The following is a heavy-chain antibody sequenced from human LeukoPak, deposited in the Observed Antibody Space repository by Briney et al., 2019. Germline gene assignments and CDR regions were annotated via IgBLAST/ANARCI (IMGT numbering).Heavy chain of an antibody. CDR1: GASISSSDRY. J-gene: IGHJ6*03. D-gene: IGHD3-10*01. Sequence: SETLSLTCTVSGASISSSDRYWGWIRQPPGKGLEWIGSIYYSGITYHNPSLKSRVTISVDTSNNQFSLKMRSVTAADTAVYFCARHQEGMVRGVLYYMDVWGKGTTVIISS. V-gene: IGHV4-39*01. CDR2: IYYSGIT. CDR3: ARHQEGMVRGVLYYMDV.